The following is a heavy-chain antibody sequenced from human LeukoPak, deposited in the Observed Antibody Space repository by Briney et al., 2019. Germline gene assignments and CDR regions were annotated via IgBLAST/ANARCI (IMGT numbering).Heavy chain of an antibody. Sequence: GGSLRLACAASGFSFSNYAMSWVRQAPGKVLEWISAIDNSGGYTYYLDSVKGRFTISRDNSRNTLYLQMSSLRAEDTAVYYCAGHHFGSGNYYKFWGQGTLVTVSS. CDR2: IDNSGGYT. J-gene: IGHJ4*01. CDR1: GFSFSNYA. D-gene: IGHD3-10*01. CDR3: AGHHFGSGNYYKF. V-gene: IGHV3-23*01.